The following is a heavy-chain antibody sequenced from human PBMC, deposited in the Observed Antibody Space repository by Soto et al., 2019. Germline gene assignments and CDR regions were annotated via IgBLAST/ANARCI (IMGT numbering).Heavy chain of an antibody. CDR2: ISGSGGST. V-gene: IGHV3-23*01. J-gene: IGHJ4*02. D-gene: IGHD3-3*01. CDR1: GFTFSSYA. Sequence: GGSLRLSCAASGFTFSSYAMSWVRQAPGKGLEWVSAISGSGGSTYYADSVKGRFTISRDNSKNTLYLQMNSLRAEDTAVYYCANFRQDSYYDFWSGYPYFDYWGQGTLVTVSS. CDR3: ANFRQDSYYDFWSGYPYFDY.